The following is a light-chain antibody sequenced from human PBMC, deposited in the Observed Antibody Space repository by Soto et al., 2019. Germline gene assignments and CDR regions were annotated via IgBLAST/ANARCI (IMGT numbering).Light chain of an antibody. V-gene: IGLV2-14*01. Sequence: QSVLAQPASVSGSPGQSITISCTGTSSDVGAYNYISWYQQYPGTAPKIMIYEVSSRPSGVSHRFSGSKSGNTAPLTISGLQPEDEADYYCSSFTSRSTFNYVFGTGTKVTVL. CDR2: EVS. CDR1: SSDVGAYNY. CDR3: SSFTSRSTFNYV. J-gene: IGLJ1*01.